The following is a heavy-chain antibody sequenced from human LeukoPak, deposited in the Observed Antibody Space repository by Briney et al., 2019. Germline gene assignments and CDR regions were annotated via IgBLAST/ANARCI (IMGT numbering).Heavy chain of an antibody. J-gene: IGHJ4*02. V-gene: IGHV4-59*08. CDR1: GDSIIGYY. Sequence: SETLSLTCTVSGDSIIGYYWSWIRQPPGKGLEWIGYIHYSGSTNYNPSLKSRVTISVDTSKNQFSLKLSSVTAADTAVYYCARSSGSYAYWGQGTLVTVSS. D-gene: IGHD1-26*01. CDR3: ARSSGSYAY. CDR2: IHYSGST.